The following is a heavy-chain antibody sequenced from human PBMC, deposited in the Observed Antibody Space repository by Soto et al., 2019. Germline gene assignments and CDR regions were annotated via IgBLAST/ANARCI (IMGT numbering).Heavy chain of an antibody. J-gene: IGHJ5*02. CDR3: ARDATLAAAAPPDNWFDX. CDR1: GYTFTGYY. V-gene: IGHV1-2*04. D-gene: IGHD6-6*01. Sequence: GASVKVSCKASGYTFTGYYMHWVRQAPGQGLEWMGWINPNSGGTNYAQKFQGWVTMTRDTSISTAYMELSRLRSDDTAVYYCARDATLAAAAPPDNWFDXWGQGTLVTVSS. CDR2: INPNSGGT.